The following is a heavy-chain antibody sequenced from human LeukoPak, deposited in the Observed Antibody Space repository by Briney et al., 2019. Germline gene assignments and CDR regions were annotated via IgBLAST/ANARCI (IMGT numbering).Heavy chain of an antibody. J-gene: IGHJ4*02. CDR1: GFTFSDYY. CDR2: ISSSGSTI. V-gene: IGHV3-11*01. D-gene: IGHD2-15*01. CDR3: ARDCSGGSCYSDY. Sequence: GGSLRLSCAASGFTFSDYYMSWIRQAPGKGQERVSYISSSGSTIYYADSVKGRFTISRDNAKNSLYLQMNSLRAEDTAVDYCARDCSGGSCYSDYWGQGTLVTVSS.